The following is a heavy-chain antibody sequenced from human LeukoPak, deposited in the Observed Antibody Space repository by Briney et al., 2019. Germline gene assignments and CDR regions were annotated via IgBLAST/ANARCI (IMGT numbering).Heavy chain of an antibody. CDR3: AAKRALVSDLLDY. V-gene: IGHV3-23*01. J-gene: IGHJ4*02. CDR2: ISGSGGTT. Sequence: GGSLRLSCAASGFTFSSYAMSWVRQAPGKGLEWVSGISGSGGTTYYADSVKGRFTSSRDNSKNTLSLQMNSLRAEDTAVYYCAAKRALVSDLLDYWGQGTLVTVSS. CDR1: GFTFSSYA. D-gene: IGHD1-26*01.